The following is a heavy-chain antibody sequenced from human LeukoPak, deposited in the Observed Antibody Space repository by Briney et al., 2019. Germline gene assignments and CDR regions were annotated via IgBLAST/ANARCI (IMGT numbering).Heavy chain of an antibody. J-gene: IGHJ4*02. CDR1: GLTFNNYA. V-gene: IGHV3-23*01. CDR2: ISKSGDHT. Sequence: HAWGSLRLSCAVSGLTFNNYAMSWVRQAPGKGLEWVSAISKSGDHTYYAASAKGRFTIYRDNSKNTQYLQMNSLRAEDTAVYYCARVFREKDYDFWSGYLVDYWGQGPLVTVSS. CDR3: ARVFREKDYDFWSGYLVDY. D-gene: IGHD3-3*01.